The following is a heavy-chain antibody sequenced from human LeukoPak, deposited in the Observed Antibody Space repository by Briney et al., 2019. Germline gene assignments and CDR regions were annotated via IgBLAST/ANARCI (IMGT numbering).Heavy chain of an antibody. Sequence: GGSLRLSCAASGFTFEDYAMHWVRQAPGKGLEWVSGISWNSGSIGYADSVKGRFTISRDNAKNSLYLQMNSLRAEDTALYYCAKDNGFFDYWGQGTLVTVSS. J-gene: IGHJ4*02. CDR3: AKDNGFFDY. CDR2: ISWNSGSI. CDR1: GFTFEDYA. V-gene: IGHV3-9*01.